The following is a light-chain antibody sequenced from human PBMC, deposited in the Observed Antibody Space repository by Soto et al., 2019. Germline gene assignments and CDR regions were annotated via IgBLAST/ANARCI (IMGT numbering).Light chain of an antibody. V-gene: IGKV3-11*01. J-gene: IGKJ4*01. CDR2: DAS. CDR3: QQRSNWPPGVT. Sequence: EIVLTQSPATLSLSPGEGATLSCRASQSVSSYLAWYQQKPGQAPRLLIYDASNRATGIPARFSGSGSGTDFTLTISSLKPEDFAVYYCQQRSNWPPGVTFGGGTKVEIK. CDR1: QSVSSY.